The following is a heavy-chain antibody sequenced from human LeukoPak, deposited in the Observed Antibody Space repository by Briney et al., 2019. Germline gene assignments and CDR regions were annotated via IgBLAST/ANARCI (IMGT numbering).Heavy chain of an antibody. CDR1: GFTFSSYS. J-gene: IGHJ5*02. V-gene: IGHV3-48*04. CDR3: ARDRGCTDGYCYSQWFDP. CDR2: ISSSSTTI. D-gene: IGHD2-21*01. Sequence: PGGSLRLSCAASGFTFSSYSMNWVRQAPGKGLEWISYISSSSTTIYYAQSVKGRFSISRDNAENSLYLQMNSLRAEDSAVYYCARDRGCTDGYCYSQWFDPWGQGTLVTVSS.